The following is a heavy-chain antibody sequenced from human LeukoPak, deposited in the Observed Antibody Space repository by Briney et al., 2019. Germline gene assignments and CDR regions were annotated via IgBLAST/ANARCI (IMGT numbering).Heavy chain of an antibody. V-gene: IGHV1-2*02. J-gene: IGHJ5*02. CDR3: ARDPDGFWNDYYGFDP. D-gene: IGHD3-3*01. CDR1: GLTFTDYY. Sequence: GASVKVSCKASGLTFTDYYIHWVRQAPGQGLEWMGWINPSSGGTDYAQKFQGRVTMTRDTSISTAYMELSRLRSDDTAVYYCARDPDGFWNDYYGFDPWGQGTLVTVSS. CDR2: INPSSGGT.